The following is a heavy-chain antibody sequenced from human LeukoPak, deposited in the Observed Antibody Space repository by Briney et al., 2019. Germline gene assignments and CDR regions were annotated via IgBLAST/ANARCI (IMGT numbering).Heavy chain of an antibody. J-gene: IGHJ6*03. Sequence: PSETLSLTCTVSGGSISRYYWSWIRQPPGKGLEWIGYIYYSGSSGSTNYNPSLKSRVTISVDRSKNQFSLKLSSVTAADTAVYYCARDVPVDMITFGGVRPNLDYYYYMDVWGKGTTVTVSS. CDR1: GGSISRYY. CDR3: ARDVPVDMITFGGVRPNLDYYYYMDV. CDR2: IYYSGSSGST. V-gene: IGHV4-59*12. D-gene: IGHD3-16*01.